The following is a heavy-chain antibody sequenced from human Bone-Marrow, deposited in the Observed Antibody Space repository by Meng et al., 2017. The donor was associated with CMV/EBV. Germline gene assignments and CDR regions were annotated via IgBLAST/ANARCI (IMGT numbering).Heavy chain of an antibody. CDR2: IIPMFDVA. Sequence: SVKVSCKASGGTFSSYGINWVRQAPGQGLEWMGGIIPMFDVANYAQKFQGRVTITADKSTSTAYMELSSLRSEDTAVYYCARVPQGAAAYYYYGMDVWGQGTTVTVSS. D-gene: IGHD2-2*01. J-gene: IGHJ6*02. CDR1: GGTFSSYG. CDR3: ARVPQGAAAYYYYGMDV. V-gene: IGHV1-69*10.